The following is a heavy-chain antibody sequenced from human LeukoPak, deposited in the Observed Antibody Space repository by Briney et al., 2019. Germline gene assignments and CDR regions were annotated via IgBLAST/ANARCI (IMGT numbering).Heavy chain of an antibody. Sequence: GESLRLSCAISGFTVSNNYMSWVRQPPGKGLEWVSVIYSGGSTYCADSVKGRFTISRDTSKNTLYLQMNSLRAEDTAVYYCARGGGAYCGGDCFRAFDIWGQGTMVTVSP. CDR1: GFTVSNNY. CDR3: ARGGGAYCGGDCFRAFDI. CDR2: IYSGGST. D-gene: IGHD2-21*02. V-gene: IGHV3-53*01. J-gene: IGHJ3*02.